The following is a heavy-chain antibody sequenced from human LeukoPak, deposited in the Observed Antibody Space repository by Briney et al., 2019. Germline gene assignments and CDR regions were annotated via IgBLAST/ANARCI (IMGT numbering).Heavy chain of an antibody. CDR3: ARGILGYSTVYLDY. D-gene: IGHD5-12*01. CDR2: VTGSGGDT. Sequence: PGGSLRLSCAASGFTFSNYAMSWVRQTPGKGLECVSVVTGSGGDTYYTGSVNGRFTISRDNSENTLYLQMSSLRAEDTAVYYCARGILGYSTVYLDYWGQGALVTVSS. CDR1: GFTFSNYA. V-gene: IGHV3-23*01. J-gene: IGHJ4*02.